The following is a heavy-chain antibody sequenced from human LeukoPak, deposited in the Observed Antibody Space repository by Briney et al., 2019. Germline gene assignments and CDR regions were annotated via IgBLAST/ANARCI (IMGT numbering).Heavy chain of an antibody. D-gene: IGHD1-26*01. CDR3: AKEGMGSEATTADGAFDI. J-gene: IGHJ3*02. CDR2: LYDTGST. Sequence: KPSETLSLTCAVYGGSFSGYYWSWIRQPPGKGLEWIGYLYDTGSTNYNPSLKSRVTISVDTSKSQISLKLSSVTAADTAVYFCAKEGMGSEATTADGAFDIWGQGTMVTVSS. CDR1: GGSFSGYY. V-gene: IGHV4-59*12.